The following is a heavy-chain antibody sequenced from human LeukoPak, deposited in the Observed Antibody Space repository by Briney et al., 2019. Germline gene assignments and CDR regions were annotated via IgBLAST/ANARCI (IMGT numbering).Heavy chain of an antibody. CDR1: GFTFSSYG. J-gene: IGHJ6*03. V-gene: IGHV3-23*01. Sequence: GGSLRLSCAASGFTFSSYGMSWVRQAPGKGLEWVSAVSSSDGTTYYADSVKGRFTISRDNSKNTLSLQMNSLRAEDTAIYYCAKNGDRGAYCSGGSCYPYYYYYMDVWGKGTTVTISS. CDR2: VSSSDGTT. D-gene: IGHD2-15*01. CDR3: AKNGDRGAYCSGGSCYPYYYYYMDV.